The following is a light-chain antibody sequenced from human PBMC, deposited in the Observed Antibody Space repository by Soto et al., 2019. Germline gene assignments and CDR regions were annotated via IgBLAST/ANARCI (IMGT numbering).Light chain of an antibody. CDR2: AVS. V-gene: IGKV1-9*01. CDR3: QQLKSYPQST. Sequence: DIQLTQSPSFLSASVGDRVTITCRASQGIRSYLAWYQQKPGKAPKLLIYAVSTLQSGVPSRFSGSESGTEFTLTISSLQPEDSATYYCQQLKSYPQSTFGGGTKVEIK. CDR1: QGIRSY. J-gene: IGKJ4*01.